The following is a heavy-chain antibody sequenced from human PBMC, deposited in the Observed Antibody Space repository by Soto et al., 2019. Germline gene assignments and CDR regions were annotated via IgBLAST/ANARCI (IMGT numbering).Heavy chain of an antibody. CDR3: AREAGYYDSSGYPRAESFQH. V-gene: IGHV1-69*01. CDR1: GGTFSSYA. CDR2: IIPIFGTA. Sequence: SVKVSCKASGGTFSSYAISWVRQAPGQGLEWMGGIIPIFGTANYAQKFQGRVTITADESTSTAYMELSSLRSEDTAVYYCAREAGYYDSSGYPRAESFQHWGQGTLVTVSS. J-gene: IGHJ1*01. D-gene: IGHD3-22*01.